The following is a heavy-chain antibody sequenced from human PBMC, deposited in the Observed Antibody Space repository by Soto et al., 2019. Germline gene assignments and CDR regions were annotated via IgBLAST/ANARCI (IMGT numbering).Heavy chain of an antibody. V-gene: IGHV4-30-2*01. CDR1: GGSISSGGYS. Sequence: QLQLQESGSGLVKPSQTLSLTCAVSGGSISSGGYSWSWIRQPPGKGLEWIGYIYHSGSTYYNPSLKSRVTISVDRSKNQFSLKLSSVTAADTAVYYCARVQTYYYDSSGPQDPFYFDYWGQGTLVTVSS. CDR2: IYHSGST. J-gene: IGHJ4*02. CDR3: ARVQTYYYDSSGPQDPFYFDY. D-gene: IGHD3-22*01.